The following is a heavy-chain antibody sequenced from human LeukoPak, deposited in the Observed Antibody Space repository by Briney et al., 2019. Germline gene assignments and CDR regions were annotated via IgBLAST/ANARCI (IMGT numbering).Heavy chain of an antibody. Sequence: SETLSLTCAVYGGSFSGYYWSWIRQPPGKGLEWIGEINHSGSTNYNPSLKRRVTISVDTYKNQCSLKLSSVTAADTAVYYCARAGRGYKDAFDIWGQETMVTVSS. J-gene: IGHJ3*02. CDR1: GGSFSGYY. CDR2: INHSGST. V-gene: IGHV4-34*01. CDR3: ARAGRGYKDAFDI. D-gene: IGHD5-24*01.